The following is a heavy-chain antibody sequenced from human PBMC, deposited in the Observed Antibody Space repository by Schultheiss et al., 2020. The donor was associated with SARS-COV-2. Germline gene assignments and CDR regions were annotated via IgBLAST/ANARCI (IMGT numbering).Heavy chain of an antibody. Sequence: SETLSLTCTVSGASISTYYWSWIRQSPGKGLEWIGYIYYTETDYNPSLKSRVTISVDTSKNQFSLKLTSVIAADTAVYYCARRRSDGNWWLDTWGQGTLVTVSS. CDR2: IYYTET. V-gene: IGHV4-59*08. J-gene: IGHJ5*02. D-gene: IGHD2-8*02. CDR3: ARRRSDGNWWLDT. CDR1: GASISTYY.